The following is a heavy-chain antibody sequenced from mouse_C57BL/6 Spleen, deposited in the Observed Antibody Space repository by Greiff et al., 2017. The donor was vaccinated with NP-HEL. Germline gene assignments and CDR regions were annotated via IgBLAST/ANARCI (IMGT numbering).Heavy chain of an antibody. CDR3: AREIYYGSRPWFAY. CDR2: ISYDGSN. CDR1: GYSITSGYY. J-gene: IGHJ3*01. V-gene: IGHV3-6*01. Sequence: EVQLQESGPGLVKPSQSLSLTCSVTGYSITSGYYWNWIRQFPGNKLEWMGYISYDGSNNYNPSLKNRISITRDTSKNQFFLKLNSVTTEDTATYYCAREIYYGSRPWFAYWGQGTLVTVSA. D-gene: IGHD1-1*01.